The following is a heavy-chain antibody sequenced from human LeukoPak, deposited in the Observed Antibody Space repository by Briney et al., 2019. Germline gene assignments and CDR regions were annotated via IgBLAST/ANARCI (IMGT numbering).Heavy chain of an antibody. CDR1: GYTFTSYY. CDR2: INPSGGST. V-gene: IGHV1-46*01. CDR3: ARAPLNYDILTGCDY. Sequence: ASVKVSCKASGYTFTSYYMHWVRQAPGQGLEGMGIINPSGGSTSYAQKFQGRVTMTRDTSTSTVYMGLSSLRSEDTAVYYCARAPLNYDILTGCDYWGQGTLVTVSS. J-gene: IGHJ4*02. D-gene: IGHD3-9*01.